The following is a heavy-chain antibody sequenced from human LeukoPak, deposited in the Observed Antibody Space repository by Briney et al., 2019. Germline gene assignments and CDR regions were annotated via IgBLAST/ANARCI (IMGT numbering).Heavy chain of an antibody. J-gene: IGHJ4*02. Sequence: PSETLSLTCTVSGGSISSSSYYWGWIRQPPGKGLEWIGYVYYSGSTYYNPSLKSRVTISVDTSKNQFSLKLSSVTAADTAVYYCARDGYYDSSGYYYVAGWWEYWGQGTLVTVSS. V-gene: IGHV4-30-4*08. CDR2: VYYSGST. CDR3: ARDGYYDSSGYYYVAGWWEY. D-gene: IGHD3-22*01. CDR1: GGSISSSSYY.